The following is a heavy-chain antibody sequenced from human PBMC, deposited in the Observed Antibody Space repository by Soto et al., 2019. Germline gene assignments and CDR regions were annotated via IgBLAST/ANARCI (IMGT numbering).Heavy chain of an antibody. J-gene: IGHJ6*02. CDR3: ARYKRYYYGMDV. CDR1: GGTFSSCA. D-gene: IGHD1-20*01. Sequence: QVQLVQSGAEVKKPGSSVKVSCKASGGTFSSCAISWVRQAPGQGLEWMGGIIPIFGPANYAQKFQGRVTITADESTSTAYMELSSLRSEDTAVYYCARYKRYYYGMDVWGQGTTVTVSS. CDR2: IIPIFGPA. V-gene: IGHV1-69*01.